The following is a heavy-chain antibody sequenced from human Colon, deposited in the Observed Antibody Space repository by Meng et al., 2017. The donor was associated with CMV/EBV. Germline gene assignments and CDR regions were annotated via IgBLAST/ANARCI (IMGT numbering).Heavy chain of an antibody. CDR3: ARGIAAVAWVDP. CDR2: IIPNRDIA. Sequence: SVKVSCKASGGTFSSFAITWVRQAPGQGLEWMGGIIPNRDIASYAQKFQGRVTITTDESTNTAYMELISLRSDDTAVYYCARGIAAVAWVDPWGQGTLVTVSS. D-gene: IGHD6-13*01. J-gene: IGHJ5*02. CDR1: GGTFSSFA. V-gene: IGHV1-69*10.